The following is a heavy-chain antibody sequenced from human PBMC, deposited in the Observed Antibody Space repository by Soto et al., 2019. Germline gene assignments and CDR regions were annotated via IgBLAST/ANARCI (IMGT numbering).Heavy chain of an antibody. V-gene: IGHV3-21*01. CDR3: ARALSGSYSGFDY. CDR1: GFTFSSYS. CDR2: ISSSSSYI. J-gene: IGHJ4*02. Sequence: PGGSLRLSCAASGFTFSSYSMNWVRQAPGKGLEWVSSISSSSSYIYYADSVKGRFTISRDNAKNSLYLQMNSLRAEDTAVYYCARALSGSYSGFDYWGQGTLVTVSS. D-gene: IGHD1-26*01.